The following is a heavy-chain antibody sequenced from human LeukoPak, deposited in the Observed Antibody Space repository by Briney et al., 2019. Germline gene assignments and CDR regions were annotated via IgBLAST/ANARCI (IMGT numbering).Heavy chain of an antibody. CDR3: ARDGGGPLSPSVYYFDY. J-gene: IGHJ4*02. CDR1: GFPFSGCS. V-gene: IGHV3-9*01. CDR2: INWNSVDV. Sequence: GGSLRLSCAASGFPFSGCSMHWVRQVPGKGLEWVSGINWNSVDVGYGDSVKGRFTISRDNAKNSLYLQMNSLRAEDTAVYYCARDGGGPLSPSVYYFDYWGQGTLVTVSS. D-gene: IGHD3-16*01.